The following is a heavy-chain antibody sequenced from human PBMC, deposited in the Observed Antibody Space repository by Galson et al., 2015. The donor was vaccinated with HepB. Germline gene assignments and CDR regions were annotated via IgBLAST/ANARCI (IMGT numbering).Heavy chain of an antibody. CDR2: ISGSNGDT. CDR3: ARGGAAAGRGWWFDP. D-gene: IGHD6-13*01. CDR1: GYTFSTYG. V-gene: IGHV1-18*04. J-gene: IGHJ5*02. Sequence: SAKVSCKASGYTFSTYGISWVRQAPGQGPEWMGWISGSNGDTKYAQKFQGRVTMTTDTSASTAYMELRSLRSDDTAVYYCARGGAAAGRGWWFDPWGQGTLVTVSS.